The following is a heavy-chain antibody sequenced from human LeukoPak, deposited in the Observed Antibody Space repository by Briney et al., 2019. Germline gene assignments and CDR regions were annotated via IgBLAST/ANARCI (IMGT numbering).Heavy chain of an antibody. Sequence: PSETLSLTCAVYGGSFSGYYWSWFRQPPGKGLEWIGEINHSGSTNYNPSLKSRVTVSVDTSKNQFSLKLSSVTAADTAVYYCARGSTPDYWGQGTLVTVSS. CDR3: ARGSTPDY. V-gene: IGHV4-34*01. CDR2: INHSGST. CDR1: GGSFSGYY. J-gene: IGHJ4*02.